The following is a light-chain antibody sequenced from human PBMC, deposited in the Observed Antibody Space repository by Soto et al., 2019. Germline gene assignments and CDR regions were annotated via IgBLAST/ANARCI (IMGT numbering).Light chain of an antibody. V-gene: IGKV3-20*01. Sequence: VLTQSPGTLSLSPGESATLSCRASQTVSITYLTWYQQKPGQAPRRLIFGASKRATGIPDRFRGSGSGRDFTLTISGLEPEDFAVYYCQQYGSSPLISFGQGTRLEIK. CDR1: QTVSITY. J-gene: IGKJ5*01. CDR3: QQYGSSPLIS. CDR2: GAS.